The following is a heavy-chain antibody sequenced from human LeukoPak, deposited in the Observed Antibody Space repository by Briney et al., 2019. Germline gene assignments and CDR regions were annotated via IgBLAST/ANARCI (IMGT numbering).Heavy chain of an antibody. CDR1: GFTVSSNH. V-gene: IGHV3-53*01. CDR3: ARSGFSNMGC. D-gene: IGHD2/OR15-2a*01. CDR2: IHSGGST. Sequence: GGSLRLSCAASGFTVSSNHMSWVRQAPGKGLEWVSVIHSGGSTYYADSVKGRFTMSRDNSKNTLPLQMNSLRVEDTAVYYCARSGFSNMGCWGQGTLVTVSS. J-gene: IGHJ4*02.